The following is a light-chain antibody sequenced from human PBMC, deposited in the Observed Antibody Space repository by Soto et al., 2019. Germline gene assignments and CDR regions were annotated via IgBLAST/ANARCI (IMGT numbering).Light chain of an antibody. J-gene: IGLJ1*01. CDR2: EVS. Sequence: QSVLTQPASVSGSPGQSITISCTGNSRDVGSYNLVSWYQQHPGKAPKLMIYEVSKRPSGVSNRFAGSKSGNTASLTISGLQAEDEADYCCCSYAGSSTFLYVFGTGTKVTVL. CDR3: CSYAGSSTFLYV. V-gene: IGLV2-23*02. CDR1: SRDVGSYNL.